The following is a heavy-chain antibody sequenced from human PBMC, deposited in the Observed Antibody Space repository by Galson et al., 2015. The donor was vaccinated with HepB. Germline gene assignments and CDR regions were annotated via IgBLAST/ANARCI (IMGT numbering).Heavy chain of an antibody. V-gene: IGHV3-11*06. D-gene: IGHD3-22*01. CDR1: GFTFSDYY. CDR3: ASRIVVEDAFDI. Sequence: SLRLSCAASGFTFSDYYMSWIRQAPGKGLEWVSYISSSSSYTNYADSVKGRFTISRDNAKNSLYLQMNSLRAEDTAVYYCASRIVVEDAFDIWGQGTMVTVSS. J-gene: IGHJ3*02. CDR2: ISSSSSYT.